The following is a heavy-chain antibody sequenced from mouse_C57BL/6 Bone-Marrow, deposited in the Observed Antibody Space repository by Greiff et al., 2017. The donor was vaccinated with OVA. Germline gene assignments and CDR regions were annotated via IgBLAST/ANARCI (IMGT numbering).Heavy chain of an antibody. Sequence: VQLQQSGAELVRPGASVKLSCTASGFNIKDYYMHWVKQRPEQGLEWIGRIDPEDGDTEYAPKFQGKATMTADTSSNTAYLQLSSLTSEDPAVYYCTTRGSTYWYFDVWGTGTTVTVSS. CDR3: TTRGSTYWYFDV. CDR2: IDPEDGDT. CDR1: GFNIKDYY. J-gene: IGHJ1*03. D-gene: IGHD1-1*01. V-gene: IGHV14-1*01.